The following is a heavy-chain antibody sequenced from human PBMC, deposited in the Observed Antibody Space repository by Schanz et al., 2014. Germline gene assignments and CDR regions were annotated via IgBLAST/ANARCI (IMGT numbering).Heavy chain of an antibody. D-gene: IGHD3-22*01. CDR3: ARPTYYYDSSGYSGRPFQH. Sequence: QVQLVQSGAAVKKPGASVKVSCKASGYTFTGYYMHWVRQAPGQGLEWMGRINPNSGGTNYAQKFQGRVTMTRDTSISTASMELSRLRSDDTAVYYCARPTYYYDSSGYSGRPFQHWGQGTLVTVSS. CDR1: GYTFTGYY. J-gene: IGHJ1*01. V-gene: IGHV1-2*06. CDR2: INPNSGGT.